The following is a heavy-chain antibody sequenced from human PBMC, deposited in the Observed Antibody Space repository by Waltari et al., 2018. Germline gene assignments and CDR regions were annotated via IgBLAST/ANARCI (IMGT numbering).Heavy chain of an antibody. Sequence: EVQLVQSGAEVKKPGESLKISCKGSGYSFTTYWIGWVRQMPGKGLEWMGIIYAGDSDTRYSPSFQGQVTISVDKSINTAYLQWSTLKASDTAMYFCAREKGFSSGNFDYWGQGTLVTVSS. CDR2: IYAGDSDT. J-gene: IGHJ4*02. CDR1: GYSFTTYW. CDR3: AREKGFSSGNFDY. V-gene: IGHV5-51*01. D-gene: IGHD6-19*01.